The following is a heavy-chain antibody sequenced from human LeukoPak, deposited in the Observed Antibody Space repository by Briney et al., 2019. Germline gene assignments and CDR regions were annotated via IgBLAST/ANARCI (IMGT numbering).Heavy chain of an antibody. Sequence: GESLKISCKVSGYSFPSYWITWVRQVPGKGLEWMGRLDPSDSYTNYSPSFQGHVTISSDKSMSTAFLQWSSLRASDTAMYYCARLRDGSLDYWGQGTLVTVSS. V-gene: IGHV5-10-1*01. J-gene: IGHJ4*02. CDR2: LDPSDSYT. CDR3: ARLRDGSLDY. CDR1: GYSFPSYW.